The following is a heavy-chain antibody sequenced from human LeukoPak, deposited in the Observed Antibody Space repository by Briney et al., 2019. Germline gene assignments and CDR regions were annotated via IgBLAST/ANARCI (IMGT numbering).Heavy chain of an antibody. D-gene: IGHD6-13*01. CDR2: ISYDGSNK. Sequence: GGSLRLSCAASGFTFSSYAMHWVRQAPGKGLEWVAVISYDGSNKYYADSVKGRFTISRDNSKNTLYLQMNSLRAEDTAVYYCARSSSWPPRFDYWGQGTLVTVSP. V-gene: IGHV3-30*04. CDR3: ARSSSWPPRFDY. J-gene: IGHJ4*02. CDR1: GFTFSSYA.